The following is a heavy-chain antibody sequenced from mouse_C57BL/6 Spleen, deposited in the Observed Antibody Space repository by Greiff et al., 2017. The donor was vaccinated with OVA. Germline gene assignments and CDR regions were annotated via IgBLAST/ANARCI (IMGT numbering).Heavy chain of an antibody. CDR2: IHPNSGST. Sequence: QVQLQQSGAELVKPGASVKLSCKASGYTFTSYWMHWVKQRPGQGLEWIGMIHPNSGSTNYNEKFKSKATLTVDKSSSTAYMQLSSLTSEDSAVYYCARRGFITTVVDWYFDVWGTGTTVTVSS. D-gene: IGHD1-1*01. V-gene: IGHV1-64*01. J-gene: IGHJ1*03. CDR3: ARRGFITTVVDWYFDV. CDR1: GYTFTSYW.